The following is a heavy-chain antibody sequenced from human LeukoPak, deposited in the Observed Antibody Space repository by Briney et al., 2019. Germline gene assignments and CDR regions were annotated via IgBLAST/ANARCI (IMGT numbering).Heavy chain of an antibody. V-gene: IGHV3-23*01. Sequence: GGSLRLSCAASGFTFSSYAMGWVRQAPGKGLEWVSAISGSGGSTYYADSVKGRFTISRDNSKNTLYLQMNSLRAEDTAVYYCAKVPPYDSSGYYSLGIGYFDYWGQGTLVTVSS. CDR3: AKVPPYDSSGYYSLGIGYFDY. CDR2: ISGSGGST. J-gene: IGHJ4*02. CDR1: GFTFSSYA. D-gene: IGHD3-22*01.